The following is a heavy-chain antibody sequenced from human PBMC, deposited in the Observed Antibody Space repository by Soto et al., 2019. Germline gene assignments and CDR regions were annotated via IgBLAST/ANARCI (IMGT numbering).Heavy chain of an antibody. D-gene: IGHD2-2*02. J-gene: IGHJ4*02. Sequence: GGSLRLSCAASGFTFSSYEVNWVRQAPGKGLEWVSYISSSGTTIYYADSVKGRFTISRDNAKNSLYLQMNSLRVEDTAVYYCASRNTGGFDYWSQGTLVTVSS. V-gene: IGHV3-48*03. CDR2: ISSSGTTI. CDR1: GFTFSSYE. CDR3: ASRNTGGFDY.